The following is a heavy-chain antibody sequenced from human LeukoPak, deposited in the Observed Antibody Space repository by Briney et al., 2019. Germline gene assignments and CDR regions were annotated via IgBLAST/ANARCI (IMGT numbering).Heavy chain of an antibody. V-gene: IGHV1-46*01. Sequence: ASVKVSCKVSGYTLTELSMHWVRQAPGQGLEWMGIINPSGGSTSYAQKFQGRVTMTRDTSTSTVYMELSSLRSEDTAVYYCARSKWEFAWTKYYFDYWGQGTLVTVSS. CDR3: ARSKWEFAWTKYYFDY. CDR1: GYTLTELS. D-gene: IGHD1-26*01. CDR2: INPSGGST. J-gene: IGHJ4*02.